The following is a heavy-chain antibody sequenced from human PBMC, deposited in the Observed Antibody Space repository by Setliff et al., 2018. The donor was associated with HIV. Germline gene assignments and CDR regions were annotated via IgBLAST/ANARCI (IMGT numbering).Heavy chain of an antibody. J-gene: IGHJ5*02. CDR1: GYIFSDFY. CDR3: ARAHYLVALTRNWFDP. CDR2: INPKNSVA. V-gene: IGHV1-2*06. D-gene: IGHD5-12*01. Sequence: GASVKVSCKTSGYIFSDFYIHWTSQAPGQGLEWMGRINPKNSVADYLKKFQGRVIMTSDTSTTTVHMEVIRPRFDDTAVYYCARAHYLVALTRNWFDPWGQGTPVTVS.